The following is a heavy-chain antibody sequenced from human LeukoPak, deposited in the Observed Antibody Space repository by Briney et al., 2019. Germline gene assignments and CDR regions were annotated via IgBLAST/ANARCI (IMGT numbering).Heavy chain of an antibody. CDR2: ISSGADYT. J-gene: IGHJ4*02. CDR3: AREPNNVVTPAGFDY. V-gene: IGHV3-23*01. D-gene: IGHD2-2*01. CDR1: GFNFSTYA. Sequence: PGGSLRLSCAASGFNFSTYAMTWVRQAPGKGLEWVSTISSGADYTYYADSVKGRFTISRDNSKSTLYLQMNSLRAEDTAVYYCAREPNNVVTPAGFDYWGQGTLVTVSS.